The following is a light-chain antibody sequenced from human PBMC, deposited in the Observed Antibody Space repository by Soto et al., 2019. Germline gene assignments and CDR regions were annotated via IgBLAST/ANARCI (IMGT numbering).Light chain of an antibody. CDR1: QSVGSY. Sequence: EIVLTQSPATLSLSPGERATLSCRASQSVGSYLAWYQQKPGQAPRLLLYDASSRATGIPARFSGSGSGTDFTLTISSLEPEDFAFYYCQQRSNWPLTFGGGTKVDIK. CDR2: DAS. V-gene: IGKV3-11*01. J-gene: IGKJ4*01. CDR3: QQRSNWPLT.